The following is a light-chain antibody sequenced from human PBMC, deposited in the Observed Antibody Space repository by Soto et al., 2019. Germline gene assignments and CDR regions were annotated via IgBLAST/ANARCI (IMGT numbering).Light chain of an antibody. CDR1: SSDVGGYAY. V-gene: IGLV2-14*01. Sequence: QSVLTQPASVSGSPGQSITISCTGTSSDVGGYAYVSWYQQHPTRAPKVMIYEVSNRPSGISNRFSGSKAGNTASLTISGLQAEDEADYYCSSYTSSSTLVFGGGTKLTVL. CDR2: EVS. J-gene: IGLJ2*01. CDR3: SSYTSSSTLV.